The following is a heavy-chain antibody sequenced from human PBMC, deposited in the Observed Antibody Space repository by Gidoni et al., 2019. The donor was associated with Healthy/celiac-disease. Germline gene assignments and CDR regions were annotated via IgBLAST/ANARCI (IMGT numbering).Heavy chain of an antibody. CDR1: GGSFSGYY. Sequence: QVQLQQWGAGLLKPSETLSLTCAVYGGSFSGYYWSWSRQPPGKGLEWIGEINHSGSTNYNPSLKSRVTISVDTSKNQFSLKLSSVTAADTAVYYCARFPRDCSSTSCYPRYYYYGMDVWGQGTTVTVSS. J-gene: IGHJ6*02. V-gene: IGHV4-34*01. CDR3: ARFPRDCSSTSCYPRYYYYGMDV. CDR2: INHSGST. D-gene: IGHD2-2*01.